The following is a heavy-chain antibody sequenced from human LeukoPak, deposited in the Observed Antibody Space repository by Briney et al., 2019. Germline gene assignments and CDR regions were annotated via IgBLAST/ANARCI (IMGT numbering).Heavy chain of an antibody. Sequence: PSETLSLTCAVSGGSIKSNNWWSWVRQPPGKGLEWIGEIYHSGSTNYNPSLESRVTISVDTSRNQFSLKLSSVTAADTAMYYCARIADILMGFDYWGRGTPVTVSS. D-gene: IGHD2-15*01. V-gene: IGHV4-4*02. CDR1: GGSIKSNNW. J-gene: IGHJ4*02. CDR3: ARIADILMGFDY. CDR2: IYHSGST.